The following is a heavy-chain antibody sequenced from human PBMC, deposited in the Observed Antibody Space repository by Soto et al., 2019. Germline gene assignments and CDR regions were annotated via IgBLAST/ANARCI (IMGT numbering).Heavy chain of an antibody. D-gene: IGHD6-13*01. J-gene: IGHJ4*02. V-gene: IGHV3-9*01. Sequence: EVQLVESGGGLVQPGRSLRLSCATSGFTFDDYAMHWVRQAPGKGLEWVSGLSWNSGSIDYADSVKGRFTISRDNAKSSLYLQMNSLTAEDTALYYCAKDRGSSKISSVFDSWGQGTLVTVSS. CDR2: LSWNSGSI. CDR3: AKDRGSSKISSVFDS. CDR1: GFTFDDYA.